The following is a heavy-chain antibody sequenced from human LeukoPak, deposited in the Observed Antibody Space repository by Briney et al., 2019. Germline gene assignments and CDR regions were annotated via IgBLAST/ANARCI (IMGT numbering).Heavy chain of an antibody. CDR3: ARAGSGWLYYFDY. CDR1: GGSISSYY. CDR2: IYYSGST. V-gene: IGHV4-59*01. Sequence: SETLSLTCTVSGGSISSYYWSWIRQPPGKGLEWIGYIYYSGSTNHNPSLKSRVTISVDTSKNQFSLKLSSVTAADTAVYYCARAGSGWLYYFDYWGQGTLVTVSS. D-gene: IGHD6-19*01. J-gene: IGHJ4*02.